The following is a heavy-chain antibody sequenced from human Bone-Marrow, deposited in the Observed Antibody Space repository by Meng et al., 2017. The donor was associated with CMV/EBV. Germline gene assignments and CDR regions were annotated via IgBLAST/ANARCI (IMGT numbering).Heavy chain of an antibody. V-gene: IGHV3-23*01. CDR3: AQEVPGPTRDY. CDR2: ISASGAST. Sequence: CAASGFTFNSFAMAWVRQAPGKGLEWVSSISASGASTYYAGSLKGRFTISRDNSKNTLYLQMDSLRAEDTAVYYCAQEVPGPTRDYWGQGTLVTVSS. J-gene: IGHJ4*02. CDR1: GFTFNSFA.